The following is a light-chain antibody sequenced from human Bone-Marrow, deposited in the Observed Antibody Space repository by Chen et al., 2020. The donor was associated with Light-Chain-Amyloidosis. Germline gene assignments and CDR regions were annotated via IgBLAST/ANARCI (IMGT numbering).Light chain of an antibody. Sequence: DIVMTQSPLSLPVTPGEPASISCRSSQSLLQSNGYKYLDWYLQKPGQSPQLLIYLGSNRASGVPDRFSGSGSGTDFTLKISRVEAEDVGVYYCMQALQAPWTFDQGTKVEIK. V-gene: IGKV2-28*01. CDR2: LGS. CDR1: QSLLQSNGYKY. J-gene: IGKJ1*01. CDR3: MQALQAPWT.